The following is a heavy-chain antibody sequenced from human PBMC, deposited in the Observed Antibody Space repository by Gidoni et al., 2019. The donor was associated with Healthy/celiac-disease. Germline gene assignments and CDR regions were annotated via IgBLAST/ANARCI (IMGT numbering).Heavy chain of an antibody. CDR2: INHSGST. V-gene: IGHV4-34*01. CDR3: ARGRHYVRGAFDI. Sequence: QVQLQQWGAGLLTPSETLSLTCAVYGGSFSCYYWSWIRQPPGKGLEWIGEINHSGSTNYNPSLKSRVTISVDTSKNQFSLKLSSVTAADTAVYYCARGRHYVRGAFDIWGQGTMVTVSS. J-gene: IGHJ3*02. CDR1: GGSFSCYY. D-gene: IGHD3-10*02.